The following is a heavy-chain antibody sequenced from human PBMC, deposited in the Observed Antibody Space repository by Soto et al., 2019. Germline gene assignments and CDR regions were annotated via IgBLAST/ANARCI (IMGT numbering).Heavy chain of an antibody. D-gene: IGHD3-10*01. CDR2: IKRDGSGG. J-gene: IGHJ3*02. Sequence: EEQLVESGGGLVQPGGSLRLSCAASGFSFSSYWMTWVRQAPGKGLEWVANIKRDGSGGSYLDSVRGRFTVSRDNVRNSLYLQMDSLRAEDTALYYCARDVFPGSSSTLYLDAFDIWGQGTMVTVSS. CDR1: GFSFSSYW. V-gene: IGHV3-7*05. CDR3: ARDVFPGSSSTLYLDAFDI.